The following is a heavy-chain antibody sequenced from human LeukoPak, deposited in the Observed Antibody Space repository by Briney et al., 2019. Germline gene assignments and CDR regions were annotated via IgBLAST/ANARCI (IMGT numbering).Heavy chain of an antibody. CDR3: ARLGLPNAFDT. CDR2: FHYSGNT. D-gene: IGHD1-26*01. Sequence: PSETLSLTCTVSGGSISSYYWIWIRQPPGKGLEYIGYFHYSGNTNYNPSLKSRVTISVDTSRKQFSLKLNSVTAADTALYYCARLGLPNAFDTWGQGTLVTVSS. V-gene: IGHV4-59*08. CDR1: GGSISSYY. J-gene: IGHJ3*02.